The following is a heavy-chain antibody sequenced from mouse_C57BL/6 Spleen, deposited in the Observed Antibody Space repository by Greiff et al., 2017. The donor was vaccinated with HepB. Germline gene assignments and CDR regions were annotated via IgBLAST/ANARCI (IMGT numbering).Heavy chain of an antibody. CDR2: IDPNCGGT. V-gene: IGHV1-72*01. D-gene: IGHD1-1*01. CDR1: GYTFTSYW. J-gene: IGHJ2*01. CDR3: AWGYYGSSSHFDY. Sequence: VQLQQPGAELVKPGASVKLSCKASGYTFTSYWMHWVKQRPGRGLEWIGRIDPNCGGTKYNEKFKSKATLTVDKPSSTAYMQLSSLTSEDSAVYYCAWGYYGSSSHFDYWGQGTTLTVSS.